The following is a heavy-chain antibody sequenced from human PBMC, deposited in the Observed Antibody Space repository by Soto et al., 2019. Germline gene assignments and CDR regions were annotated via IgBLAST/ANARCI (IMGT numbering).Heavy chain of an antibody. J-gene: IGHJ5*02. CDR1: GYTFISSD. V-gene: IGHV1-18*04. CDR3: AIVRSPGHPPYNWFDP. Sequence: ASVKVSCKASGYTFISSDITWVRQAPGQGLEWMGWISAYNGNTNVPQNLQGRVILTTDTSTDTAYMELRTLRSDETAMYYCAIVRSPGHPPYNWFDPWGQGTLVTVSS. CDR2: ISAYNGNT.